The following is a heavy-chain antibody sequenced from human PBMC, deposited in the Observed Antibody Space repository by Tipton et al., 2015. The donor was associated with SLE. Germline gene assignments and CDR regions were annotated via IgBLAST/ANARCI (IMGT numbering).Heavy chain of an antibody. V-gene: IGHV3-33*01. CDR3: ARPSSSGAFDI. CDR1: GFTFSSYG. J-gene: IGHJ3*02. D-gene: IGHD1-26*01. Sequence: SLRLSCAASGFTFSSYGMHWVRRAPGKGLEWVAVIWYDGSNKYYADSVKGRFTISRDNSKNTLYLQMNSLRAEDTAVYYCARPSSSGAFDIWGQGTMVTVSS. CDR2: IWYDGSNK.